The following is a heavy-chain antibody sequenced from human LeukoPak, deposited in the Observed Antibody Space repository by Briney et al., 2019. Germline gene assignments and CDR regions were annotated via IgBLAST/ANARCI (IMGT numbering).Heavy chain of an antibody. D-gene: IGHD3-10*01. J-gene: IGHJ5*02. V-gene: IGHV4-39*07. CDR3: ARVQELWFPNWFDP. Sequence: SETLSLTCTVSGGSISSSSYYWGWIRQPPGKGLEWIGSIYHSGSTYYNPSLKSRVTISVDTSKNQFSLKLSSVTAADTAVYYCARVQELWFPNWFDPWGQGTLVTVSS. CDR1: GGSISSSSYY. CDR2: IYHSGST.